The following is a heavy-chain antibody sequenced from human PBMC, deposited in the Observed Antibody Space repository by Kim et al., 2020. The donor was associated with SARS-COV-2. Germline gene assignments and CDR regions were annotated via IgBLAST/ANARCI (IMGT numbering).Heavy chain of an antibody. CDR3: ARLFCPSGYLDY. CDR1: FGSINSGGYY. D-gene: IGHD3-10*01. CDR2: IYYSGSA. V-gene: IGHV4-31*03. Sequence: SETLSLTCTVSFGSINSGGYYCTWIRQRPGKGLEWIGYIYYSGSAYYNPSLKRRLSMSVDMSKNQFSLSLTSVTAADTAAYYCARLFCPSGYLDYWGQGLLVTVSS. J-gene: IGHJ4*02.